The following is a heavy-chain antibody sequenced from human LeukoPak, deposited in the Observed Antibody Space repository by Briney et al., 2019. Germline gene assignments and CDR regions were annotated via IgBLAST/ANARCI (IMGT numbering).Heavy chain of an antibody. Sequence: PGGSLRLSCAASGFTFGGYSMTWVRQAPGKGLEWVANIKQDGSQRYYVDSVRGRFTISRDNAKNSLFLQMNGLRAEDTAVYYCARRGGSSSRRSPIDYWGQGTLVTVSS. CDR2: IKQDGSQR. CDR1: GFTFGGYS. D-gene: IGHD6-6*01. CDR3: ARRGGSSSRRSPIDY. V-gene: IGHV3-7*01. J-gene: IGHJ4*02.